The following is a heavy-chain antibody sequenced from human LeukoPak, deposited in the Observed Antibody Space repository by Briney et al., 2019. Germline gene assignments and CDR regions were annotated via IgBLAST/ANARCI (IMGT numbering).Heavy chain of an antibody. J-gene: IGHJ3*02. CDR3: ARYPPRGAFDI. D-gene: IGHD3-10*01. V-gene: IGHV1-69*05. Sequence: ASVKVSSKASGGTFSSYAISWVRQAPGQGLEWMGGIIPIFGTANYAQKFQGRVTITTDESTSTAYMELSSLRSEDTAVYYCARYPPRGAFDIWGQGTMVTVSS. CDR1: GGTFSSYA. CDR2: IIPIFGTA.